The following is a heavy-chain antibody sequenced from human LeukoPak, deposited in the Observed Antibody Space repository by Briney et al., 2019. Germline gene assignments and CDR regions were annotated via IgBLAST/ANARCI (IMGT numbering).Heavy chain of an antibody. CDR1: GFTFSSYA. D-gene: IGHD2-15*01. CDR3: ARGTGNHSGGPFDY. CDR2: ISGSGGST. Sequence: GGSLRLSCAASGFTFSSYAMSWVRQAPGKGLEWVSAISGSGGSTYYADSVKGRFTISRDNSKNTLYLQMNSLRAEDTAVYYCARGTGNHSGGPFDYWGQGTLVTVSS. J-gene: IGHJ4*02. V-gene: IGHV3-23*01.